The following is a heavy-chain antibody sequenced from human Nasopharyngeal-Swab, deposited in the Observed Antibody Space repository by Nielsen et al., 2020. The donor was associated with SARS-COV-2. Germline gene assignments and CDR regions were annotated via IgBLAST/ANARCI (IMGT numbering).Heavy chain of an antibody. V-gene: IGHV3-7*01. CDR3: AREEITMVRGVIILDWFDP. J-gene: IGHJ5*02. D-gene: IGHD3-10*01. Sequence: GGSLRLSCAASGFTFSGYWMSWVRQAPGKGLEWVANIKQDGSEKYYVDSVKGRFTISRDNAKNSLYLQMNSLRAEDTAVYYCAREEITMVRGVIILDWFDPWGQGTLVTVSS. CDR2: IKQDGSEK. CDR1: GFTFSGYW.